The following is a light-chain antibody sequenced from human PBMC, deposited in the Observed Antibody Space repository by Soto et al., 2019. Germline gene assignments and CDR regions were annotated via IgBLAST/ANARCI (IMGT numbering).Light chain of an antibody. J-gene: IGLJ1*01. Sequence: QPVLTQPPSASGTPGQRVTISCSGSSSNIGSDTVNWYQQLPGTAPKLLIYTNNQRPSGVPDRFSGSKSGTSASLAISGLQSEDEADYYCAAWDDRLKGYVFGPGTKLTVL. CDR2: TNN. CDR3: AAWDDRLKGYV. CDR1: SSNIGSDT. V-gene: IGLV1-44*01.